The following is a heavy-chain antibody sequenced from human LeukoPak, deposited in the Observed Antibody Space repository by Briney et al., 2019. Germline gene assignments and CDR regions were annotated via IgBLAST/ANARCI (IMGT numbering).Heavy chain of an antibody. J-gene: IGHJ3*02. Sequence: GSSVKVSCKASRDTFSRDTISWMRQAPGQGLEWLGGIIPLLAIANYAQKFQGRVTITTDESTSTAYMELSSLRSEDTAVYYCARVVVVAGVLDAFDIWGQRTKVTVSS. D-gene: IGHD2-15*01. V-gene: IGHV1-69*05. CDR2: IIPLLAIA. CDR3: ARVVVVAGVLDAFDI. CDR1: RDTFSRDT.